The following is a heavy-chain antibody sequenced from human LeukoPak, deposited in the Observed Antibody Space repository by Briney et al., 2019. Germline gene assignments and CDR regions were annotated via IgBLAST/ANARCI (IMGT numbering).Heavy chain of an antibody. CDR1: GGSISSYY. CDR2: IYYSGST. CDR3: ARESVLTVVTLGYYFDY. D-gene: IGHD4-23*01. J-gene: IGHJ4*02. V-gene: IGHV4-59*01. Sequence: PSETLSLTCTVSGGSISSYYWSWIRQPPGKGLEWIGYIYYSGSTNYNPSLKSRVTISVDTSKNQFSLKLSSVTAADTAVYYCARESVLTVVTLGYYFDYWGQGTLVTVSS.